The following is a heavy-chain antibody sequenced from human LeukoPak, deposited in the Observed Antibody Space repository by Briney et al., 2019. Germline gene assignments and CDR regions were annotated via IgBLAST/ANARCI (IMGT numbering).Heavy chain of an antibody. D-gene: IGHD1-26*01. V-gene: IGHV1-8*01. CDR3: ARMGPVGATSISWFDP. CDR2: MNPNSGNT. Sequence: ASVKVSCKASGYTFTSYDINWVRQATGQGLEWMGWMNPNSGNTGYAQKFQGRVTMTRNTSISTAYMELSSLRSEDTAVYYCARMGPVGATSISWFDPWGQGTLVTVSS. CDR1: GYTFTSYD. J-gene: IGHJ5*02.